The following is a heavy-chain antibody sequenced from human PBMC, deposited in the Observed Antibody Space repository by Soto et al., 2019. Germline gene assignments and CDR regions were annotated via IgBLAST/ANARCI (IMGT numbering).Heavy chain of an antibody. Sequence: QVQLVQSGAEVKKPGSSVKVSCKASGGTFSSYTISWVRQAPGQGLEWMGRIIPIHGIANYAQKFQGRVTITADKSTSTAYMELSSLRSEDTAVYYCASRGDTYATTPFDYWGQGTLVTVSS. CDR3: ASRGDTYATTPFDY. CDR2: IIPIHGIA. J-gene: IGHJ4*02. V-gene: IGHV1-69*02. CDR1: GGTFSSYT. D-gene: IGHD2-15*01.